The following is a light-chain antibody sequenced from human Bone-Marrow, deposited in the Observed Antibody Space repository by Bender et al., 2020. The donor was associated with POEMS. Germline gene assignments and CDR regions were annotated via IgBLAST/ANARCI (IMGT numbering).Light chain of an antibody. CDR1: TANIGKNY. V-gene: IGLV1-47*01. CDR2: TND. CDR3: SAWDDSLSGWV. Sequence: QSVVTQPPSLSEAPGQRLTISCSGSTANIGKNYVYWYQHLPETAPKLLIYTNDQRPSGVSDRFSASKSGTSASLAISELQSEDEALYYCSAWDDSLSGWVFGGGTKLTVL. J-gene: IGLJ3*02.